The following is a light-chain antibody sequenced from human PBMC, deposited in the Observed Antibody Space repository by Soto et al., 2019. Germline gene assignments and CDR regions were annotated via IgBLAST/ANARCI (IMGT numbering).Light chain of an antibody. CDR2: FNSDGSH. Sequence: QLVLTQSPSASASLGASVKLTCTLSSGHSSYAIAWHQQQPEKGPRYLMKFNSDGSHSKGDGIPDRFSGSSSGAERYLTISSLQSEDEADYYCQTWGTGIVVFGGGTKQTVL. CDR1: SGHSSYA. J-gene: IGLJ2*01. CDR3: QTWGTGIVV. V-gene: IGLV4-69*01.